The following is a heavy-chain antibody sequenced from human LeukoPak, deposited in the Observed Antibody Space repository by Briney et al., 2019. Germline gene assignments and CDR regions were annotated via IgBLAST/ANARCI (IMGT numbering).Heavy chain of an antibody. D-gene: IGHD1-14*01. J-gene: IGHJ5*02. CDR3: ARGDPPPLPTHDRHWFDP. CDR2: ISAYNGNT. V-gene: IGHV1-18*01. CDR1: GYTFTSYG. Sequence: ASVKVSCKASGYTFTSYGISWVRQAPGQGLEWMGWISAYNGNTNYAQKLQGRVTMTTDTSTSTAYMELRSLRSDDTAIYYCARGDPPPLPTHDRHWFDPWGQGTLVTVSS.